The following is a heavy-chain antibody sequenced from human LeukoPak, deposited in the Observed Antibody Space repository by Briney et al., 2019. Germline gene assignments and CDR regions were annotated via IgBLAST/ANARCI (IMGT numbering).Heavy chain of an antibody. CDR2: ISGSGDST. CDR3: AKRSRRLTIVRGVPREDV. J-gene: IGHJ6*02. D-gene: IGHD3-10*01. V-gene: IGHV3-23*01. CDR1: EFTFSSYA. Sequence: PGGSLRLSCVASEFTFSSYAMNWVRQAPGKGLEWVSTISGSGDSTYYADSVKGRFTISRDNSKNTLYLQMNSLRAEDTAVYYCAKRSRRLTIVRGVPREDVWGQGTTVTVSS.